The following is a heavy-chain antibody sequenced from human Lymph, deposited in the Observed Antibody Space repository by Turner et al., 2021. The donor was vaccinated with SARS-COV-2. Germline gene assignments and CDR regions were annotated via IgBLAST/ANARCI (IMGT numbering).Heavy chain of an antibody. Sequence: QVQLVQSGAEVKKHGDSGKVACRASGYTFPGYYMHWVRQAPGQGLEWMGWINPNSSGTGDTKKYQGRVTRTSDTSRSTAYMALSRQRSDDTAVYYGVSDGERDSYFWSSYSGGYGLDVWGQGTMVTVSS. V-gene: IGHV1-2*02. D-gene: IGHD3-3*01. CDR1: GYTFPGYY. J-gene: IGHJ6*02. CDR3: VSDGERDSYFWSSYSGGYGLDV. CDR2: INPNSSGT.